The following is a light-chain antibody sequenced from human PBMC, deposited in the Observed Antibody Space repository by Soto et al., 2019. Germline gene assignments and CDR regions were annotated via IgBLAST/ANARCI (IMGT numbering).Light chain of an antibody. J-gene: IGLJ1*01. CDR3: HSYDSRLNCYV. CDR2: GNN. V-gene: IGLV1-40*01. CDR1: NSNIGAGFA. Sequence: QSVLTQPPSVSGAPGQRVTISCPGSNSNIGAGFAVHWYQQLPGTAPKLLIHGNNNRPSGVPDRFSGSKSDTSASLAITGLQADDEADYYCHSYDSRLNCYVFGTGTKLTVL.